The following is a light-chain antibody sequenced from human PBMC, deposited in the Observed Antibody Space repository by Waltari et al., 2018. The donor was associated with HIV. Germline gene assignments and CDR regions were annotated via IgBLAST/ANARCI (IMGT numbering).Light chain of an antibody. Sequence: QSVLTHPPSASGTPGQRVPISCSGSVSTIGNNTVDLYQQFQGTDPKLLIYSNNQRPSGVPERISGSKSGTSAALAIGGLQSDDEADYYCASWEDSLHGPVFGGGTKLTVL. CDR1: VSTIGNNT. CDR2: SNN. J-gene: IGLJ2*01. CDR3: ASWEDSLHGPV. V-gene: IGLV1-44*01.